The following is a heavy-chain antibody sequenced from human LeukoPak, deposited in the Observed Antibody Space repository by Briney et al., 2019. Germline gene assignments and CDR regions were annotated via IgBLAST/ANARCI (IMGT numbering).Heavy chain of an antibody. V-gene: IGHV3-23*01. CDR2: ISGSGDNT. CDR3: AKGSYYDSSGTYYFDY. CDR1: GFTFSSYA. Sequence: GGSLRLSCAASGFTFSSYAMSWVRQAPGRGLEWVSAISGSGDNTYYADSVKGRFTISRDNSKNTLYLQMNSLRAEDTALYYCAKGSYYDSSGTYYFDYWGQGTLVTVSS. J-gene: IGHJ4*02. D-gene: IGHD3-22*01.